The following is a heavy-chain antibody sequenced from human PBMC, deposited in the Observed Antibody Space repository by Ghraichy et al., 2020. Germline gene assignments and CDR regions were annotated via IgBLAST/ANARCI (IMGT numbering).Heavy chain of an antibody. CDR2: ISSSGGTI. CDR1: GFTFNDYY. CDR3: ARRRGMIVDY. V-gene: IGHV3-11*01. D-gene: IGHD3-22*01. J-gene: IGHJ4*02. Sequence: GGSLRLSCSASGFTFNDYYMSWIRQAPGEGLEWVSYISSSGGTIYYADSVKGRFTISRDNAENSLYLQMNSLRAEDTAVYYCARRRGMIVDYWGQGTLVTVSS.